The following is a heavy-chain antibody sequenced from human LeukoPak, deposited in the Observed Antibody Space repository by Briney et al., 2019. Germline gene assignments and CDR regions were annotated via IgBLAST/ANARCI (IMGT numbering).Heavy chain of an antibody. V-gene: IGHV1-2*02. CDR3: ARAYYYDSSGYYDDY. Sequence: ASVKVSCKASGYTFTGYYMHWVRQAPGQGLEWMGWINPNSGGTNYAQKFQGSVTMTRDTSISTAYMELSRLRSDDTAVYYCARAYYYDSSGYYDDYWGQGTLVTVSS. D-gene: IGHD3-22*01. CDR2: INPNSGGT. J-gene: IGHJ4*02. CDR1: GYTFTGYY.